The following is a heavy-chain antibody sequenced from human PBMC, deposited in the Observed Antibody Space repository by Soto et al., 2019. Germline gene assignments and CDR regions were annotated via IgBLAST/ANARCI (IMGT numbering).Heavy chain of an antibody. J-gene: IGHJ6*02. CDR2: IYYSGST. CDR1: GGSISSGDYY. Sequence: PSETLSLTCTVSGGSISSGDYYWSWIRQPPGKGLEWIGYIYYSGSTYYNPSLKSRVTISVDTSKNTLYLQMNSLRAEDTAVYYCAKGLAAGTYYGMDVWGQGTTVTVSS. D-gene: IGHD6-13*01. V-gene: IGHV4-30-4*01. CDR3: AKGLAAGTYYGMDV.